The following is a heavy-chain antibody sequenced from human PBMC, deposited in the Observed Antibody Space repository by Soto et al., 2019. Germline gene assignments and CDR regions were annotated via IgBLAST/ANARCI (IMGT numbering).Heavy chain of an antibody. CDR2: ITGGGGRT. CDR1: GFTFTNYA. D-gene: IGHD5-18*01. CDR3: AKEYSSVSRGSFDY. J-gene: IGHJ4*02. V-gene: IGHV3-23*01. Sequence: EVHLLEFGGGLVQPGGSLRLSCAASGFTFTNYAMNWVRQAPGKGLEWVSGITGGGGRTFYADSVKGRFTISRDSSKNTVYLQMNNVRADDTAVYYCAKEYSSVSRGSFDYWGQGALVTVSS.